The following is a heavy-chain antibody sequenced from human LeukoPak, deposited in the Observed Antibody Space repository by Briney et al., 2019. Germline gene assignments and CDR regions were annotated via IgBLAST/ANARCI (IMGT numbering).Heavy chain of an antibody. V-gene: IGHV1-69*05. CDR1: VCTFSSYA. J-gene: IGHJ5*02. D-gene: IGHD1-26*01. CDR2: IIPIFGTA. Sequence: SSVNVSCKASVCTFSSYAISWVRQAPGQGREWMGGIIPIFGTANYAQKFQGRVTMTRDMSTSTDYMELSSMRSEDTAIYYCARDNSVGDNAWWFDPWGQGTLVTVSS. CDR3: ARDNSVGDNAWWFDP.